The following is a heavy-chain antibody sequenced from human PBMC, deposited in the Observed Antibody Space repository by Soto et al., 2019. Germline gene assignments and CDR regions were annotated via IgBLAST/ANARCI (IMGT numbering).Heavy chain of an antibody. CDR1: GFKFSTYA. CDR2: IWYDGGNK. V-gene: IGHV3-33*01. J-gene: IGHJ4*02. Sequence: QVQLVESGGGVVQPGRSLTLSCAATGFKFSTYATYWLRQTPGKGLECVAVIWYDGGNKYYADSVKGRFTISRDNSKNTLYLQIHSLRAEDTAVYYCARDLGGSPTGHSSGWPIDYWGQGTLVTVSS. CDR3: ARDLGGSPTGHSSGWPIDY. D-gene: IGHD6-19*01.